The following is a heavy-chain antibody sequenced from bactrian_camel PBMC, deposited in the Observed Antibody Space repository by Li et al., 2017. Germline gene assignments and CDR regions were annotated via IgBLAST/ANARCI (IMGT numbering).Heavy chain of an antibody. J-gene: IGHJ7*01. D-gene: IGHD5*01. Sequence: ESGGGSVQAGGSLKHTCAANGYTYCNYGLSWFRQAPGKEREGVAAIDCAGSPTYTYSVEGRFTISKDNVKNTLYLQMNSLKPEDTVMYYCAADPGMGCIVVPSVDANAMDYWGKGTQVTVS. CDR2: IDCAGSP. CDR1: GYTYCNYG. V-gene: IGHV3S55*01.